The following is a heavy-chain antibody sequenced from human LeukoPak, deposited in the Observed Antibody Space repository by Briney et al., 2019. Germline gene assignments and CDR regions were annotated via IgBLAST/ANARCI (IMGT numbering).Heavy chain of an antibody. CDR1: GGSISSSY. D-gene: IGHD3-9*01. J-gene: IGHJ4*02. CDR3: ARRFYDILTGYYAFDY. Sequence: SETLSLTCTVAGGSISSSYWSWIRQPPGKGLGWIGFINYSGSTNYNPSLNSRVTISVDTSKNQFSLKVRSVTAADTAVYYCARRFYDILTGYYAFDYWGQGTLVTVSS. V-gene: IGHV4-59*08. CDR2: INYSGST.